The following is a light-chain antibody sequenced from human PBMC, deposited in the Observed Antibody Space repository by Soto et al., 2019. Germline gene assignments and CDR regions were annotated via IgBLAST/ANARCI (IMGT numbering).Light chain of an antibody. V-gene: IGKV1-5*01. Sequence: DIQMTQSPSTLSASVGDRVTITCRASQSISSWLAWYQQKPGKAPKLLIYDASSLESGVPSRFSGSGSGTEFTPTISSLQPDDFATYYCQQYNRYWTFDQGTKVEIK. CDR1: QSISSW. CDR3: QQYNRYWT. J-gene: IGKJ1*01. CDR2: DAS.